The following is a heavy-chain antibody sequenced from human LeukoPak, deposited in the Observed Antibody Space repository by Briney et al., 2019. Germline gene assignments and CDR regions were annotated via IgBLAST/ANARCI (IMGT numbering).Heavy chain of an antibody. Sequence: GRSLRLSCAASGFTFSSYAMHWVRQAPGKGLEWVAVIWYDGSNKYYADSVKGRFTISRDNSKNTLYLQMNSLRAEDTAVYYCARAGAYYDILTGYYYYYYGMDVWGQGTTVTVSS. CDR2: IWYDGSNK. J-gene: IGHJ6*02. CDR1: GFTFSSYA. V-gene: IGHV3-33*08. D-gene: IGHD3-9*01. CDR3: ARAGAYYDILTGYYYYYYGMDV.